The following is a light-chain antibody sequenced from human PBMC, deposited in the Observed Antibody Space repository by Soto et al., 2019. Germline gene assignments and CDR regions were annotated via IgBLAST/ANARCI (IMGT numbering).Light chain of an antibody. CDR3: QQSETYPLT. CDR1: QTISTW. V-gene: IGKV1-5*01. CDR2: DAS. J-gene: IGKJ5*01. Sequence: DIQMTQSPSTLSASVGDRVTIPFRASQTISTWLAWYQHKPGKAPNLLIYDASTLMSGVPSRFSGSGSGTEFTLTISSLQPGDFATYYCQQSETYPLTFGQGTRLEIK.